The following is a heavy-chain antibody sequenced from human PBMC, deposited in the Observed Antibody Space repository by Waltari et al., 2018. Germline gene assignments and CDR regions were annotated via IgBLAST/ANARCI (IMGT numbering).Heavy chain of an antibody. CDR1: GDSLSSNLF. Sequence: QVQLRESGPGLVKPSETLSLTCVISGDSLSSNLFWGWIRQSPEKGLEWIGNMYYSGVTYYSPVIKSRVFISIDTPRRQFSLKLTSVTAADTAVYYCARVLTTGTVAFDIWGQGTLVTVSS. CDR3: ARVLTTGTVAFDI. D-gene: IGHD1-7*01. V-gene: IGHV4-38-2*01. J-gene: IGHJ3*02. CDR2: MYYSGVT.